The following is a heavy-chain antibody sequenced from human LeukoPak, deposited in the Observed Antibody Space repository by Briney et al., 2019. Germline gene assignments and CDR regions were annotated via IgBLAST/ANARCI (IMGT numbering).Heavy chain of an antibody. V-gene: IGHV3-30*18. J-gene: IGHJ4*02. CDR1: GFTFSSYG. Sequence: GGSLGLSCAASGFTFSSYGMHWVRQAPGKGLEWVAVISYDGSNKYYADSVKGRFTISRDNSKNTLYLQMSSLRAEDTAVYYCAKDKERSFDYWGQGTLVTVSS. CDR3: AKDKERSFDY. CDR2: ISYDGSNK. D-gene: IGHD1-1*01.